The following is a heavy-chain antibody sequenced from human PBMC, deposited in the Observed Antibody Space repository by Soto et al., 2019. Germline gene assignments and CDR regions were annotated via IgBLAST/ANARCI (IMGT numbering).Heavy chain of an antibody. CDR1: GYTFTSYG. J-gene: IGHJ4*02. Sequence: ASVKVSCKASGYTFTSYGIIWLRQAPGQGLEWLGWISAYNGNTNYAQKLQGRVTMTTDTSTNTAYMELRSLRSDDTAVYYCARDLRYYANQFEYWGQGTLVTVSS. D-gene: IGHD2-2*01. V-gene: IGHV1-18*04. CDR2: ISAYNGNT. CDR3: ARDLRYYANQFEY.